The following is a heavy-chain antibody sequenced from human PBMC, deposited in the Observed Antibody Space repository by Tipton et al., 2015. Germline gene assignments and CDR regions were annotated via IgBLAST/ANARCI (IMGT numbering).Heavy chain of an antibody. J-gene: IGHJ6*02. CDR1: GGSIGSYY. V-gene: IGHV4-59*01. CDR3: ARVPLHCSGGSCQYYYYGMDV. Sequence: PGLVKPSETLSLTCTVSGGSIGSYYWTWIRQPPGMGLEWIGYIYYSGSTDYNPSLKSRVTISVDTSKNELSLKLTPVTAADTAVYYCARVPLHCSGGSCQYYYYGMDVWGQGTTVIVSS. D-gene: IGHD2-15*01. CDR2: IYYSGST.